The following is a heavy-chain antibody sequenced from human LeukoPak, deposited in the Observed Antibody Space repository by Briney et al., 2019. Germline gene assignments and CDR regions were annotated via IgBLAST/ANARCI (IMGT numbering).Heavy chain of an antibody. CDR2: VSYTRVAT. D-gene: IGHD5-18*01. J-gene: IGHJ3*02. Sequence: PGGSLRLSCAASGFTFSSFALSWVRQAPGKGLEGVSGVSYTRVATYYADSVKGRFTISRDDSQNILYLQMNGLRAEDTAVYFCAKAFREFGTSSSYSSFDTWGQGTMVTVSS. CDR1: GFTFSSFA. CDR3: AKAFREFGTSSSYSSFDT. V-gene: IGHV3-23*01.